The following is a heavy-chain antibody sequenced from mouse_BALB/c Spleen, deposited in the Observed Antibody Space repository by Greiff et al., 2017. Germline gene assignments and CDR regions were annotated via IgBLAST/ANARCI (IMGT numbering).Heavy chain of an antibody. CDR3: ARRLGGYYLSYYAMDY. CDR1: GFTFSSFG. D-gene: IGHD2-3*01. CDR2: ISSGSRTI. Sequence: EVQVVESGGGLVQPGGSRKLSCAASGFTFSSFGMHWVRQAPEKGLEWVAYISSGSRTIYYADTVKGRFTISRDNPKNTLFLQMTSLRSEDTAMYYCARRLGGYYLSYYAMDYWGQGTSVTVAS. V-gene: IGHV5-17*02. J-gene: IGHJ4*01.